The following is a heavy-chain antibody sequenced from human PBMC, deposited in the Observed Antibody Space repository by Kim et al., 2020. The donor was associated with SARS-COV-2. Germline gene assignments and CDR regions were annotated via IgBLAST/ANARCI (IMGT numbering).Heavy chain of an antibody. D-gene: IGHD1-7*01. J-gene: IGHJ4*01. CDR3: AKGENWNYQVEDYFDY. Sequence: GGSLRLSCAASGFTFDDYAMHWVRQAPGKGLEWVSGISWNSGSIGYADSVKGRFTISRDNAKNSLYLQMNSLRAEDTALYYCAKGENWNYQVEDYFDYWG. CDR2: ISWNSGSI. V-gene: IGHV3-9*01. CDR1: GFTFDDYA.